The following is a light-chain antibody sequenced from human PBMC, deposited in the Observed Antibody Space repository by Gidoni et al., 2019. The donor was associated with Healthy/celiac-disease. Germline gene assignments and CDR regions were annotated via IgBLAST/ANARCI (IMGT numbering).Light chain of an antibody. CDR2: AAS. V-gene: IGKV1-27*01. J-gene: IGKJ3*01. CDR3: QKYNSAPCT. Sequence: IQMTQSPSSLSASVGDRVTITCRARQGISNYLAWYQQKPGKVPKLLIYAASTLQSGVPSRFSGSGSGTDFTLTISSLQPEDVATYYCQKYNSAPCTFGPGTKVDIQ. CDR1: QGISNY.